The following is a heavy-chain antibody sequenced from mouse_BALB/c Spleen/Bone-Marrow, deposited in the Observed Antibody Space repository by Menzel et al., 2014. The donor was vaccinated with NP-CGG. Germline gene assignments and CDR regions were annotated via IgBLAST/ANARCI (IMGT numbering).Heavy chain of an antibody. CDR1: GYSFTSYY. CDR2: IFPGSGNT. Sequence: AQLQESGPELVKPGASVKISCKASGYSFTSYYIHWVKQRPGQGLEWIGWIFPGSGNTKYNEKFKGKATLTADTSSSTAYMQLSSLTSEDSAVYFCARHGNLRNYYAMDYWGQGTSVTVSS. CDR3: ARHGNLRNYYAMDY. V-gene: IGHV1-66*01. J-gene: IGHJ4*01. D-gene: IGHD2-1*01.